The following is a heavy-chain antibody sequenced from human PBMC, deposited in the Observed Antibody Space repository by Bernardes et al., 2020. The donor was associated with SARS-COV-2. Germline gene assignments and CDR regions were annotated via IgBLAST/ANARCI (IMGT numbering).Heavy chain of an antibody. CDR3: TRGPISGYGSFGV. Sequence: GGSLRLSCEASGFNFGDHCMHWVRQRPGMGLVWVARINSGGGTTNYADSVKGRFTISRDNAKNTLYLQMSSLSAEDTAVYYCTRGPISGYGSFGVWGQGTLVTVSS. CDR2: INSGGGTT. CDR1: GFNFGDHC. J-gene: IGHJ4*02. V-gene: IGHV3-74*01. D-gene: IGHD3-22*01.